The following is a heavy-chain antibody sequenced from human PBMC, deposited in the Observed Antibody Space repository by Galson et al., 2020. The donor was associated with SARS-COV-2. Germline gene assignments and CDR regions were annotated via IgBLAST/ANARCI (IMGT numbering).Heavy chain of an antibody. V-gene: IGHV4-59*01. Sequence: SETLSFTCTVSGGSISGYYWSWVRQPPGKGLEWIAYIYYNGITDYNPSLASRVTMSVDTSKNQFSLKMSSVTAADTAVYYCARWNEGLDYGGQGSLVTVSS. CDR3: ARWNEGLDY. D-gene: IGHD1-1*01. CDR2: IYYNGIT. J-gene: IGHJ4*02. CDR1: GGSISGYY.